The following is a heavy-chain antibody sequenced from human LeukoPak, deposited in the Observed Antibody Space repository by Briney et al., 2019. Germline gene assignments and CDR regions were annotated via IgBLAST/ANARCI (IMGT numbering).Heavy chain of an antibody. J-gene: IGHJ1*01. D-gene: IGHD3-22*01. CDR1: GFTFSSYG. Sequence: GESLKISCAASGFTFSSYGIHWVRQAPGKGLEWVAVIWSDGTNKYYADSVKGRFTISRDNSENTLYLQMNSLRAEDTAVYYCARHGLYDSSDYWTFQHWGQGTLVTVSS. V-gene: IGHV3-33*01. CDR2: IWSDGTNK. CDR3: ARHGLYDSSDYWTFQH.